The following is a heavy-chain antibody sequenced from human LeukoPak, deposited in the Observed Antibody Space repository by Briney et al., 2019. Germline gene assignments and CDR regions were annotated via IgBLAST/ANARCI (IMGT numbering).Heavy chain of an antibody. J-gene: IGHJ4*02. CDR1: GYTFTGYY. Sequence: ASVKVSCKASGYTFTGYYMHWVRQAPGQGLEWMGWINPNSGGTNYAQKFQGRVTMTRDTSISTAYMELSRLRSDDTAVYYCARAHRHIVVVTATFFDYWGQGTLVTVSS. CDR2: INPNSGGT. CDR3: ARAHRHIVVVTATFFDY. D-gene: IGHD2-21*02. V-gene: IGHV1-2*02.